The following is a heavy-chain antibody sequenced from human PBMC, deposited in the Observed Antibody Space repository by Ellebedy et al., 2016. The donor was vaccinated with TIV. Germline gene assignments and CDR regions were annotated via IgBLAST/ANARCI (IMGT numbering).Heavy chain of an antibody. CDR3: ALGPGYSYGQQVAFDI. V-gene: IGHV3-74*01. Sequence: GESLKISCAASGFTFSSYWMHWVRQAPGKGLVWVSRINSDGSSTSYADSVKGRFTISRDNAKNTRYLQMNSLRAEDTAVYYCALGPGYSYGQQVAFDIWGQGTMVTVSS. J-gene: IGHJ3*02. CDR1: GFTFSSYW. CDR2: INSDGSST. D-gene: IGHD5-18*01.